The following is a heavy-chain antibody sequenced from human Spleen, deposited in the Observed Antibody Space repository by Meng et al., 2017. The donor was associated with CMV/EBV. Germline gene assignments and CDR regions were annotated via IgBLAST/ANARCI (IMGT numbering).Heavy chain of an antibody. Sequence: SETLSLTCGVSGGSISSVNWWSWVRQPPGKGLEWIGEIYPTGTANYNPSLKSRVTMSVDKSKNQFSLKLTSVTAADTAVYYCARWNICSSTTCYYYYGMDVWGQGTTVTVSS. J-gene: IGHJ6*02. CDR3: ARWNICSSTTCYYYYGMDV. D-gene: IGHD2-2*01. V-gene: IGHV4-4*02. CDR1: GGSISSVNW. CDR2: IYPTGTA.